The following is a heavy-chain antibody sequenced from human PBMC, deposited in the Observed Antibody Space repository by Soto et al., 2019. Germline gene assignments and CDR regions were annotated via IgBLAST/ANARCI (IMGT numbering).Heavy chain of an antibody. V-gene: IGHV4-31*03. J-gene: IGHJ6*02. CDR3: ARGDYGDYGYYYYGMDV. Sequence: TSETLSLTCTVSGGSISSGGYYWSWIRQHPGKGLEWIGYIYYSGSTYYNPSLKSRVTISVDTSKNQFSLKLSSVTAADTAVYYCARGDYGDYGYYYYGMDVWGQGTTVTVSS. CDR1: GGSISSGGYY. D-gene: IGHD4-17*01. CDR2: IYYSGST.